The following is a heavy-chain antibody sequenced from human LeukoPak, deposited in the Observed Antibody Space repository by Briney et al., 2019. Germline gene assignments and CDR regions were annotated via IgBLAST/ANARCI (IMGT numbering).Heavy chain of an antibody. CDR1: GGSIISYY. Sequence: SETLSLTCTVSGGSIISYYWSWIRQPPGKGLEWLGYIYYSGSSNYNPSLKSRVTISADTSKNQFSLKLSSVTAADTAVYYCARVPRSYYYYYYRDVWAKGPRSPSP. J-gene: IGHJ6*03. CDR3: ARVPRSYYYYYYRDV. V-gene: IGHV4-59*01. CDR2: IYYSGSS.